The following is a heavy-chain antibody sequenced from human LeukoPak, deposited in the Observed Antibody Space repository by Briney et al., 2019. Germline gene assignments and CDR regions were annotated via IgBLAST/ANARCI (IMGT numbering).Heavy chain of an antibody. J-gene: IGHJ6*02. Sequence: SETLSLTFTVSGGSISSGGYYWSWIRQHPGKGLEWIGYIYYSGSTYYNPSLKSRVTISVDTSKNQFSLKLSSVTAADTAVYYCARLDVVVVDYGMDVWGQGTTVTVSS. CDR2: IYYSGST. CDR3: ARLDVVVVDYGMDV. CDR1: GGSISSGGYY. V-gene: IGHV4-31*03. D-gene: IGHD2-15*01.